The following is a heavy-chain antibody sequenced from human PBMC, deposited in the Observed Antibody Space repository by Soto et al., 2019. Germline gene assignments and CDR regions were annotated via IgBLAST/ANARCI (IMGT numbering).Heavy chain of an antibody. CDR1: GYTFTSYY. Sequence: ASVKVSCKASGYTFTSYYMHWVRQAPGQGLEWMGIINPSGGSTSYAQKFQGRVTMTRDTSTSTVYMVLSSLRSEDMAVYYCAIRGYSYGYLSDFSGQGSLVTVSS. CDR3: AIRGYSYGYLSDF. D-gene: IGHD5-18*01. J-gene: IGHJ4*02. CDR2: INPSGGST. V-gene: IGHV1-46*01.